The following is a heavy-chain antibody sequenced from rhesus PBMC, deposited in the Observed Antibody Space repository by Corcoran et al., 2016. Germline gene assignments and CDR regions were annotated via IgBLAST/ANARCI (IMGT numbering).Heavy chain of an antibody. V-gene: IGHV4-165*01. CDR2: MGGRSGNT. CDR3: ARYSGYSSGAFDF. D-gene: IGHD5-24*01. J-gene: IGHJ3*01. CDR1: AGSISGYW. Sequence: QVQLQEAGPGLVKPSETLSLTCAVSAGSISGYWWGWIRQPPGKGLGWIGDMGGRSGNTNSNTYLMSLCTISTDTSKNQFSRKLNSGTASDTAVEYCARYSGYSSGAFDFWGQGLRVTVSS.